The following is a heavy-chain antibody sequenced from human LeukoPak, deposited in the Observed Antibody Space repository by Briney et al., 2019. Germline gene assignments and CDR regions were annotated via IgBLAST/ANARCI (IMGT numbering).Heavy chain of an antibody. D-gene: IGHD1-26*01. CDR3: ARDGSGSYHYYYYGMDV. V-gene: IGHV3-33*01. J-gene: IGHJ6*02. CDR2: IWYDGSNK. Sequence: HPGGSLRLSCAASGFTFSSYGMHWVRQAPGKGLEWVAVIWYDGSNKYYADSVKGRFTISRDNSKNTLYLQMNSLRAEDTAVYYCARDGSGSYHYYYYGMDVWGQGTRSPSP. CDR1: GFTFSSYG.